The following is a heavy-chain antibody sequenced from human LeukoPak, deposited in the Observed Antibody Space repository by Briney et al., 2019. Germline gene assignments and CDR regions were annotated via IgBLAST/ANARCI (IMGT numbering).Heavy chain of an antibody. V-gene: IGHV1-18*01. CDR3: ARDGLVLRFLEWDDY. J-gene: IGHJ4*02. CDR1: GYTFTSYG. Sequence: ASVKVSCKASGYTFTSYGISWVRQAPGQGLGWMGWISAYNGNTNYAQKLQGRVTMTTDTSTSTAYMELRSLRSDDTAVYYCARDGLVLRFLEWDDYWGQGTLVTVSS. D-gene: IGHD3-3*01. CDR2: ISAYNGNT.